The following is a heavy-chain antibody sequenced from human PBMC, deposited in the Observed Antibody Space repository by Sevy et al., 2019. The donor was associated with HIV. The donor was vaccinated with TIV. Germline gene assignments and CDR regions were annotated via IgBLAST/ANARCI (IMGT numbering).Heavy chain of an antibody. Sequence: GGSLRLSCAASGFTFSSYGMHRVRQAPGKGLEWVAVISYDGSNKYYADSVKGRFTISRDNSKNTLYLQMNSLRAEDTAVYYCAKDREGQQLTTELDYWGQGTLVTVSS. CDR1: GFTFSSYG. V-gene: IGHV3-30*18. CDR2: ISYDGSNK. J-gene: IGHJ4*02. D-gene: IGHD6-13*01. CDR3: AKDREGQQLTTELDY.